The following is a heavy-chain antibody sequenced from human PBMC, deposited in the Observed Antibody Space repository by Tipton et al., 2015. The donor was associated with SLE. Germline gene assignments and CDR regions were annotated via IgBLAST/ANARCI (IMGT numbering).Heavy chain of an antibody. CDR2: IYTSGST. J-gene: IGHJ3*02. D-gene: IGHD2-2*01. V-gene: IGHV4-59*10. CDR1: GGSFSGYY. Sequence: LRLSCAVYGGSFSGYYWSWIRQPAGKGLEWIGRIYTSGSTNYNPSLKSRVTISVDTSKNQFSLKLSSVTAADTAVYYCARVYGSSTSCDGICDAFDIWGQGTMVTVSS. CDR3: ARVYGSSTSCDGICDAFDI.